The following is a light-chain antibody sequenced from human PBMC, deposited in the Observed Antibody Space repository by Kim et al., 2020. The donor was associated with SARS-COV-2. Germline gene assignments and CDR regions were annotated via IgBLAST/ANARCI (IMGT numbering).Light chain of an antibody. J-gene: IGKJ1*01. Sequence: DIQMTQSPSSLSVSVGDRVTITCRASQGITNSLAWYQQKPGKVPQLLIYAASALQSGVPSRFSGSGSGTDFTLTISSLQPEDVATYYCQKYNSAPWTFGQRNEVEIK. CDR2: AAS. CDR1: QGITNS. V-gene: IGKV1-27*01. CDR3: QKYNSAPWT.